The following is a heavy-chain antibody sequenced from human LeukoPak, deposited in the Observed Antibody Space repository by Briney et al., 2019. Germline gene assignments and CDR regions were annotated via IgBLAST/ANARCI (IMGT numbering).Heavy chain of an antibody. CDR3: ARDEEVPAAFDY. D-gene: IGHD2-2*01. CDR2: IIPIFGTA. V-gene: IGHV1-69*13. J-gene: IGHJ4*02. Sequence: ASVKVSCKASGGTFSSYAISWVRQAPGQGLEWMGGIIPIFGTANYAQKFQGRVTITADESTSTAYMELSSLRSEDTAVYYCARDEEVPAAFDYWGQGTLVTVSP. CDR1: GGTFSSYA.